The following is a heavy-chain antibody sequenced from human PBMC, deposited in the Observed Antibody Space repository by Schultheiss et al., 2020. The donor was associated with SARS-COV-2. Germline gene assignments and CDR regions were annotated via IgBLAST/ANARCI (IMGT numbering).Heavy chain of an antibody. J-gene: IGHJ4*02. Sequence: GGSLRLSCAASGFTFSSYAMHWVRQAPGKGLEWVAVISYDGSNKYYADSVKGRFTISRDNSKNTLYLQMNSLRAEDTAVYYCARGGGNWNGYWGQGTLVTVSS. V-gene: IGHV3-30*04. CDR3: ARGGGNWNGY. D-gene: IGHD1-1*01. CDR2: ISYDGSNK. CDR1: GFTFSSYA.